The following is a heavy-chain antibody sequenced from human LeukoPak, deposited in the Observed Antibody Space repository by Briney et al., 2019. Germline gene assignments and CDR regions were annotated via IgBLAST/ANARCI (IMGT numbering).Heavy chain of an antibody. Sequence: SETLSLTCTVSGGSISSYYWSWIRQPPGKGLEWIGYIYYSGSTNYNPSLKSRVTMSVDTSKNQFSLELSSVTAADTAVYYCARWGSITTARFDYWGQGTLATVSS. CDR3: ARWGSITTARFDY. D-gene: IGHD3-16*01. CDR2: IYYSGST. CDR1: GGSISSYY. J-gene: IGHJ4*02. V-gene: IGHV4-59*01.